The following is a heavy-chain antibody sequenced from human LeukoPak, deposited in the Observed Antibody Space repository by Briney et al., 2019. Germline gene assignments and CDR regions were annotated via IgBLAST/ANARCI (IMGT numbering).Heavy chain of an antibody. J-gene: IGHJ6*03. Sequence: PSETLSLTCAVYGASFSGYYWSWIRQPPGKGLEWIGEINHSGSTNYNPSLKGRVPISVDTSKNQFSLKLLSVPIAHPAVYYCARALRDLQLERRGTRGPYYYYYMDVWGKGTTVTVSS. CDR3: ARALRDLQLERRGTRGPYYYYYMDV. CDR2: INHSGST. V-gene: IGHV4-34*01. D-gene: IGHD1-1*01. CDR1: GASFSGYY.